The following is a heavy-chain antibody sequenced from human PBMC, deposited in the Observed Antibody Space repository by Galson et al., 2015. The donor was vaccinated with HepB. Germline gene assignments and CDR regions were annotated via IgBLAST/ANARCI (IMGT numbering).Heavy chain of an antibody. Sequence: SVKVSCKASGYTFTSYFMHWVRQAPGQGLEWMGMINPSGGSTSYAQKFQGRVTMTRDTSTSTVYMDLSSLRSEDTAVYYCARDDDYYKTIDYWGQGTLVTVSS. D-gene: IGHD3-22*01. CDR2: INPSGGST. V-gene: IGHV1-46*01. J-gene: IGHJ4*02. CDR3: ARDDDYYKTIDY. CDR1: GYTFTSYF.